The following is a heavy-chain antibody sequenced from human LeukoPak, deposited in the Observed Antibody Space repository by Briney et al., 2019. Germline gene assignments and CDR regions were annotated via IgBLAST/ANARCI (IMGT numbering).Heavy chain of an antibody. CDR3: ARVWGRYCSGGSCYSGDYGMDV. V-gene: IGHV4-34*01. CDR2: INHSGST. D-gene: IGHD2-15*01. CDR1: GGSFSGYY. J-gene: IGHJ6*02. Sequence: SETLSLTCTVYGGSFSGYYWSWIRQPPGKGLEWIGEINHSGSTNYNPSLKSRVTISVDTSKNQFSLKLSSVTAADTAVYYCARVWGRYCSGGSCYSGDYGMDVWGQGTTVTVSS.